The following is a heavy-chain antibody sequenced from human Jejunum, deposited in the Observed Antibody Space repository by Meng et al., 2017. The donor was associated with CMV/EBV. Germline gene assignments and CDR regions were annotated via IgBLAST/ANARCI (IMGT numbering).Heavy chain of an antibody. CDR1: GFPFSNYH. CDR3: VRDNRGGNWQ. CDR2: ITPTGTSV. D-gene: IGHD1-1*01. J-gene: IGHJ1*01. V-gene: IGHV3-21*01. Sequence: CAGSGFPFSNYHMTWVRQAPGKGLEWVSSITPTGTSVYYADSMRGRFTISRDNAKNSVYLQLNSLRVEDTAMFYCVRDNRGGNWQWGQGTLVTVSS.